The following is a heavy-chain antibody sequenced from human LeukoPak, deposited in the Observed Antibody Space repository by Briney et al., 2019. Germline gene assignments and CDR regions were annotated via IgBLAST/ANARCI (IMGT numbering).Heavy chain of an antibody. Sequence: SETLSLTCAVYGGSFSGYYWSWIRQPPGKGLEWIGEINHSGSTNYNPSLKSRVTISVDTSKNQFSLKLSSVTAADTAVYYCAREGAYGSGSYYIDYWGQGTLVTVSS. V-gene: IGHV4-34*01. CDR3: AREGAYGSGSYYIDY. CDR1: GGSFSGYY. J-gene: IGHJ4*02. D-gene: IGHD3-10*01. CDR2: INHSGST.